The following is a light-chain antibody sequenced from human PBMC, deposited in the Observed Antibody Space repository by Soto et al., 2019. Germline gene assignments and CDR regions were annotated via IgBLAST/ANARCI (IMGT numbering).Light chain of an antibody. V-gene: IGKV3-15*01. CDR3: QQYNTWPPIT. CDR2: DAS. Sequence: IMMTQSPATLSVSPGERATLSCRASQSVSTNLAWYQQKPGQAPRLLIYDASTRATGIPARFTGSGSGAEFTLTISSLQSEDFAVYYCQQYNTWPPITFGQGTRLEIK. CDR1: QSVSTN. J-gene: IGKJ5*01.